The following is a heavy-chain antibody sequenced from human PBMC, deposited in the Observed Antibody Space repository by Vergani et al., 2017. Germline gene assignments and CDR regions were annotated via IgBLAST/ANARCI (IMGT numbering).Heavy chain of an antibody. CDR3: ARGDYGILTGYRY. Sequence: QVQAVQSGAEVKKSGASVKVSCKTSGYTFSNYYMHWVRQAPGQGLEWMGIINPSGGHTNYAQKFQGRVTMTRDTSTSTVYMELSSLRSEDTAIYYWARGDYGILTGYRYWGQGTLVIVS. D-gene: IGHD3-9*01. V-gene: IGHV1-46*03. J-gene: IGHJ4*02. CDR2: INPSGGHT. CDR1: GYTFSNYY.